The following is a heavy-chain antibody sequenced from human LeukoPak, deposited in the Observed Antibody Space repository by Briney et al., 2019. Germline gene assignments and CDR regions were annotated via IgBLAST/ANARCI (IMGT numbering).Heavy chain of an antibody. V-gene: IGHV5-51*01. CDR2: IYPGNSDT. J-gene: IGHJ5*02. CDR1: GYSFSTYW. Sequence: GESLKISCKGSGYSFSTYWSGWLRQMPGKGLEWMGLIYPGNSDTRYSPSFQGQVTFSADKSIDTAYLQWNSLQASDTAIYYCARNGAAGTPNRFFNWFDPWGQGTLVTVSS. CDR3: ARNGAAGTPNRFFNWFDP. D-gene: IGHD6-13*01.